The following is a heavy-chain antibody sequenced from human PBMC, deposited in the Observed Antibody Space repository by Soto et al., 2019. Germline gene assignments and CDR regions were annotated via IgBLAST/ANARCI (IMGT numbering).Heavy chain of an antibody. D-gene: IGHD6-13*01. J-gene: IGHJ4*02. CDR2: IKQDGSEK. Sequence: EVQLVESGGGLVQPGGSLRLSCAASGFTFSSYWMTWVRQAPGKGLQWVANIKQDGSEKDYVDSVKGRFTISRDNAQNSLYLQMNSLRAEDTAVYYCARVIPPTAAGTDYWGQGTLVTVSS. V-gene: IGHV3-7*05. CDR3: ARVIPPTAAGTDY. CDR1: GFTFSSYW.